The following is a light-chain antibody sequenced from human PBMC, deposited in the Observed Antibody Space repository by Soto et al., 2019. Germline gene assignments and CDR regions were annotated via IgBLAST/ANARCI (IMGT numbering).Light chain of an antibody. CDR2: ENN. V-gene: IGLV1-51*02. Sequence: QSVLTQPPSVSAAPGQKVTISCSGSSSNIGNNYVSWYQQLPGTAPKLLIYENNKRPSGIPDRFSGSKSGTSATLGITGLQTGDEADYYCGTWDSSLSAWVFGGGTKLTVI. CDR3: GTWDSSLSAWV. CDR1: SSNIGNNY. J-gene: IGLJ3*02.